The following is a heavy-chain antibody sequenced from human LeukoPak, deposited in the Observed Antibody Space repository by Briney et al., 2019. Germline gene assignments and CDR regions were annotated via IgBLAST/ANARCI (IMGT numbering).Heavy chain of an antibody. CDR1: GFTFREYG. J-gene: IGHJ4*02. CDR3: ARDGSGWSSDY. CDR2: MWNDGITG. V-gene: IGHV3-33*01. Sequence: GGSLRLSCVASGFTFREYGFHWVRQAPGKGLEWVAVMWNDGITGKYADSVRGRFSVSRDNSKNTVYLRMDSLRADDTSVYYCARDGSGWSSDYWGQGTLVTVSS. D-gene: IGHD6-19*01.